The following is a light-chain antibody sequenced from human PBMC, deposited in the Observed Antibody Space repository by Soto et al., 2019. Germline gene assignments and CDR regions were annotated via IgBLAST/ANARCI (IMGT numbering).Light chain of an antibody. CDR1: QDVRNY. V-gene: IGKV1-17*01. CDR3: QQLNSYPLT. CDR2: AAS. Sequence: DIQMTQSPSSVSASVGDRGTITFRASQDVRNYLGWYQQKPGKAPKLLIYAASTLQSGVPSRFSGSGSGTDFTLTISSLQPEDFATYYCQQLNSYPLTFAQGTRLEIK. J-gene: IGKJ5*01.